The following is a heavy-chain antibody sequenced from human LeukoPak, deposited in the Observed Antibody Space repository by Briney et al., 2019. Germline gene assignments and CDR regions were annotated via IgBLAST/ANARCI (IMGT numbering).Heavy chain of an antibody. J-gene: IGHJ4*02. CDR2: VLYDGNKK. CDR3: AKLGFDSSGSHSLVDY. CDR1: GLTFSSYG. V-gene: IGHV3-30*18. Sequence: PGGSLRLSCAASGLTFSSYGMHWVRQAPGKGLEWVGFVLYDGNKKVYADFVKGRFSISRDNSKNTLYVQMNSLGAEDTALYYCAKLGFDSSGSHSLVDYWGQGTPVTVSS. D-gene: IGHD3-22*01.